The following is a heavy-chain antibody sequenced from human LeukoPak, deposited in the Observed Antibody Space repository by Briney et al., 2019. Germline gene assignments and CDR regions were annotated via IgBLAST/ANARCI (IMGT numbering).Heavy chain of an antibody. CDR2: ISGSGGST. Sequence: GGSLRLSCAASRFTFSSYAMSWVRQAPGKGLEWVSAISGSGGSTYYADSVKGRFTISRDNSKNTLYLQMNSLRAEDTAVYYCAKKWAAAGTGWFDPWGQGTLVTVSS. V-gene: IGHV3-23*01. CDR1: RFTFSSYA. D-gene: IGHD6-13*01. CDR3: AKKWAAAGTGWFDP. J-gene: IGHJ5*02.